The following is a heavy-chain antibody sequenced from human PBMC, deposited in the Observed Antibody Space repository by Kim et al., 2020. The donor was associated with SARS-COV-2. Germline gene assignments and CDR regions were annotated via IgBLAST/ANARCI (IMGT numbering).Heavy chain of an antibody. D-gene: IGHD3-3*01. V-gene: IGHV3-49*03. CDR1: GFTFGDYA. CDR2: IRSKAYGGTT. J-gene: IGHJ4*02. Sequence: GGSLRLSCTASGFTFGDYAMGWFRQAPGKGLEWVGFIRSKAYGGTTEYAASVKGRFTISRDDSKSIAYLQMNSLKTEDTAVYYCTTFHYDFWSGYFGDYWGQGTLVTVSS. CDR3: TTFHYDFWSGYFGDY.